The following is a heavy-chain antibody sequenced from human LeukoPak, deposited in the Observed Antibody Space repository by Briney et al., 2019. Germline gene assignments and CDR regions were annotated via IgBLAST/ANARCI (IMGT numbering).Heavy chain of an antibody. D-gene: IGHD4-17*01. CDR3: ARSPPLYGDYAQYYFDY. Sequence: PSETLSLTCTVSGGSISTYYWSWIRQPPGKGLEWIGYIYYSGSTNYNPSLKSRVTTSVDTSKNQFSLKLSSVTAADTAVYYCARSPPLYGDYAQYYFDYWGQGTLVTVSS. V-gene: IGHV4-59*08. CDR2: IYYSGST. J-gene: IGHJ4*02. CDR1: GGSISTYY.